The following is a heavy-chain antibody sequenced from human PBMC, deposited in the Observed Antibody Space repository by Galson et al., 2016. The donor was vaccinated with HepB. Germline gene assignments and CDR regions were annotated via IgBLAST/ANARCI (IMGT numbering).Heavy chain of an antibody. V-gene: IGHV3-64D*06. D-gene: IGHD2-21*02. CDR2: ISNNGDRT. J-gene: IGHJ4*02. Sequence: SLRLSCAASGFTFSSFAMHWARQAPGKRLEYVSAISNNGDRTYYADSVKGRFTISRDNSQNTFFLQMSSLRAEDTAVYYCLGGDFVDFWGQGTLVTVSS. CDR1: GFTFSSFA. CDR3: LGGDFVDF.